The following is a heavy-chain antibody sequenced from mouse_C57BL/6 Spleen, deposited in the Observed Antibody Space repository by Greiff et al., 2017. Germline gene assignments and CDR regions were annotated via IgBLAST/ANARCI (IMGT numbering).Heavy chain of an antibody. J-gene: IGHJ3*01. D-gene: IGHD4-1*02. CDR1: GFTFTDYY. V-gene: IGHV7-3*01. CDR3: ARSFQLGWFAY. Sequence: EVMLVESGGGLVQPGGSLSLSCAASGFTFTDYYMSWVRQPPGKALEWLGFLRNKANGYTTEYSASVKGRFTISRDNSQSILYLQMNALRAEDSATYYCARSFQLGWFAYWGQGTLVTVSA. CDR2: LRNKANGYTT.